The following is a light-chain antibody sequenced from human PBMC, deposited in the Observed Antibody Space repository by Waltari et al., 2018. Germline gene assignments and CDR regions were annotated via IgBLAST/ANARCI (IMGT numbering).Light chain of an antibody. Sequence: QPVLTQPPSASASPGRSVTLTCTLSSGYYTYKVDWYQRTPGKGTRFLMRVGTGGIVGSEGDGIPARCSVMGSGLNPYLTVTSIQEDDEGDYFGTADRGSRNSFDPVVGGGTNLTVL. CDR2: VGTGGIVG. V-gene: IGLV9-49*01. CDR3: TADRGSRNSFDPV. J-gene: IGLJ2*01. CDR1: SGYYTYK.